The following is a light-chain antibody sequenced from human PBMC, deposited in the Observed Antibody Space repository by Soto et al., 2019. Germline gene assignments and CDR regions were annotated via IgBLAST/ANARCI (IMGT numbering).Light chain of an antibody. CDR2: STN. CDR3: AAWDDGLNGYV. J-gene: IGLJ1*01. V-gene: IGLV1-44*01. Sequence: QSVLTQPPSVSGTPGQRVTISCSGSSSDVGTNTVNWYQQVTGTAPKLLIYSTNQRPSGVPARFSGSKSDTSGSLAISGLQSEDEADYDCAAWDDGLNGYVFGTGTKLTVL. CDR1: SSDVGTNT.